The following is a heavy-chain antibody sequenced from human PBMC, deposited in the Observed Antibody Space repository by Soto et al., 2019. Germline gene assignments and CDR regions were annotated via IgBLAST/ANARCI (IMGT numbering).Heavy chain of an antibody. Sequence: PSESLSLTCTVSGGSISRYYWSWSRQPAGKGLGWIGRIYTSGRTNYNPSLKSRVTMSVDTSKNQFSMKLSSVTAAETAVYYCARDEYSSGWYGSYYYYGMDVWGQGTTV. V-gene: IGHV4-4*07. D-gene: IGHD6-19*01. CDR3: ARDEYSSGWYGSYYYYGMDV. J-gene: IGHJ6*02. CDR1: GGSISRYY. CDR2: IYTSGRT.